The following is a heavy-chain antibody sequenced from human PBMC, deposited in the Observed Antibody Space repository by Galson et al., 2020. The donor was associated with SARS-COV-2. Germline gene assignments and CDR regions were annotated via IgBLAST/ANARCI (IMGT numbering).Heavy chain of an antibody. CDR1: GFSLSTSGMC. V-gene: IGHV2-70*01. D-gene: IGHD3-10*01. CDR2: IDWDDDK. CDR3: ARIRLLWCGEFNGMDV. J-gene: IGHJ6*02. Sequence: SGPTLVKPTQTLTLTCTFSGFSLSTSGMCVSWIRQPPGKALEWLALIDWDDDKYYSTSLKTRLTISKDTSKNQVVLTMTNMDPVDTATYYCARIRLLWCGEFNGMDVWGQGTTVTVSS.